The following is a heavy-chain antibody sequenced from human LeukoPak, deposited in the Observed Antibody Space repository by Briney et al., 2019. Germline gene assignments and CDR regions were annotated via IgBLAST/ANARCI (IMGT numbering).Heavy chain of an antibody. J-gene: IGHJ6*02. V-gene: IGHV3-33*01. Sequence: SLRLSCAASGFTFSSYGMHWVRQAPGKGLEWVAVIWYDGSNKYYADSVKGRFTISRDNSKNTLYLQMNSLRAEDTAVYYCARDTLLWFGETNPYYYGMDVWGQGTTVTVSS. CDR3: ARDTLLWFGETNPYYYGMDV. D-gene: IGHD3-10*01. CDR2: IWYDGSNK. CDR1: GFTFSSYG.